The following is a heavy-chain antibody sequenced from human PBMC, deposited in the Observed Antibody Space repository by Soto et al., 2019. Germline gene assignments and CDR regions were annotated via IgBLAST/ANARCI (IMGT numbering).Heavy chain of an antibody. CDR2: INPSGGST. V-gene: IGHV1-46*01. J-gene: IGHJ4*02. D-gene: IGHD6-13*01. CDR3: ARDGSRSSSWYGISDY. CDR1: GYTFTSYY. Sequence: GASVKVSCKASGYTFTSYYMHWVRQAPGQGLEWMGIINPSGGSTSYAQKFQGRVTMTRDTSTSTVYMELSSLRSEDTAVYYCARDGSRSSSWYGISDYWGQGTLVTVSS.